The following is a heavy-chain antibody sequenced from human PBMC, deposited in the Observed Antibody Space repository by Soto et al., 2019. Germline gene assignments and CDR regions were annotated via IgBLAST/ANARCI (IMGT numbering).Heavy chain of an antibody. Sequence: GASLKISCQGSGYSFTSYWIGWVRQMPGKGLEWMGIIYPGDSDTRYSPSFQGQVTISADKSISTAYLQWSSLKASDTAMYYCARPHSSGLDYYYGMDVWGQGTTVTVSS. CDR3: ARPHSSGLDYYYGMDV. CDR1: GYSFTSYW. V-gene: IGHV5-51*01. J-gene: IGHJ6*02. D-gene: IGHD3-22*01. CDR2: IYPGDSDT.